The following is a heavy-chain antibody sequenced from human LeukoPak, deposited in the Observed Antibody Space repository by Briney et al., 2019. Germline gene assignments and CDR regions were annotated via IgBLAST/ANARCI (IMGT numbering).Heavy chain of an antibody. CDR2: TYYSGST. CDR1: GGSISSYY. D-gene: IGHD6-19*01. J-gene: IGHJ6*02. V-gene: IGHV4-59*01. Sequence: SETLSLTCTVSGGSISSYYWSWIRQPPGKGLEWIGYTYYSGSTNYNPSLKSRVTISVDTSKNQLSLKLSSVTAADTAVYYCARVPRYSSGWRYGMDVWGQGTTVTVSS. CDR3: ARVPRYSSGWRYGMDV.